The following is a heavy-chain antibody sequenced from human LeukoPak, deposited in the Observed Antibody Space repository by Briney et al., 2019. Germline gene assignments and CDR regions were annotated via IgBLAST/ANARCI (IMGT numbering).Heavy chain of an antibody. CDR1: GFTFSTYS. CDR2: ISTSSTYK. CDR3: ARREPVITLSSYYHGMDV. Sequence: PGGSLRLSCAASGFTFSTYSMNWVRQAPGKGLEWVSSISTSSTYKYYADLVKGRFTISRNNAKNSIYLQMNSLRAEDTAVYYCARREPVITLSSYYHGMDVWGPGTTVTVSS. V-gene: IGHV3-21*01. D-gene: IGHD1-14*01. J-gene: IGHJ6*02.